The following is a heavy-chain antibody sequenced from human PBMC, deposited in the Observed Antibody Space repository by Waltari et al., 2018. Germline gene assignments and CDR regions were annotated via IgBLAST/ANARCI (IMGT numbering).Heavy chain of an antibody. V-gene: IGHV4-30-4*08. CDR2: MYYSGST. CDR1: GGSISSGDSY. J-gene: IGHJ4*02. Sequence: QVQLQESGPGLVKPSQTLSPTCTVSGGSISSGDSYWSWIRQPPGKGLEWSGYMYYSGSTYYNPSLKSRVTISVDTSKNQFSLKLSSVTAADTAVYYCARGYLLRLLEFWGQGTLVTVSS. D-gene: IGHD3-3*01. CDR3: ARGYLLRLLEF.